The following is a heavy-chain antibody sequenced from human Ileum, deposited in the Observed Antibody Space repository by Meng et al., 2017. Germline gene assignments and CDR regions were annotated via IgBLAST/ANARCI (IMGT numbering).Heavy chain of an antibody. CDR1: GFTVSTYW. CDR2: IKQDGSEK. CDR3: ARADFYGDYVFDD. D-gene: IGHD4-17*01. J-gene: IGHJ4*02. V-gene: IGHV3-7*01. Sequence: GGSLRLSCAASGFTVSTYWMSWVRQAPRKGLEWVGNIKQDGSEKYYVDSVKGRFTISRDNAKNSLYLQMNSLRAEDTAVYYCARADFYGDYVFDDWGQGTLVTVSS.